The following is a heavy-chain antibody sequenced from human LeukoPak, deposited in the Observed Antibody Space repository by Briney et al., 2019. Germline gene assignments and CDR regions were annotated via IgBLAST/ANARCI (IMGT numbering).Heavy chain of an antibody. V-gene: IGHV3-23*01. CDR1: GFTFNNYA. J-gene: IGHJ5*02. CDR2: ISGSGEST. CDR3: AKGSSLNWFDP. Sequence: PGVSLRLSCAASGFTFNNYAMSWVRQAPGKGLEWVSGISGSGESTYYADSVKGRFTISRDNSKNMLFLQMNSLRAEDTAVYYCAKGSSLNWFDPWGQGTLVTVSS. D-gene: IGHD2-15*01.